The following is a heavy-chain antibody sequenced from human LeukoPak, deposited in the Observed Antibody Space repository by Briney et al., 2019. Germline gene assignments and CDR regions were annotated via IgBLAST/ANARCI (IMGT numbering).Heavy chain of an antibody. D-gene: IGHD1-26*01. CDR2: IYYSGST. Sequence: SETLSLTCTVSGGSISSSSYYWGWIRQPPGKGLEWIGSIYYSGSTYYNPSLKSRVTISVDTSKNQFSLKLSSVTAADTAVYYCASMKVGATYYWGQGTLVTVSS. J-gene: IGHJ4*02. V-gene: IGHV4-39*07. CDR3: ASMKVGATYY. CDR1: GGSISSSSYY.